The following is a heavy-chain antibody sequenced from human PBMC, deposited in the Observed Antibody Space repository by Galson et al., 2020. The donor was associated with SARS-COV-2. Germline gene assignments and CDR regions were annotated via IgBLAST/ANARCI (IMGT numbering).Heavy chain of an antibody. Sequence: GESLKISCATSGFTFSSYSMNWVRQAPGKGLEWVSYISRSSSTIYYADSVKGRFTISRDNAKNSLSLQMSSLRDEDTAMYYCARDRGYLYYDVFDIWGQGTMVTVSS. CDR2: ISRSSSTI. V-gene: IGHV3-48*02. CDR3: ARDRGYLYYDVFDI. D-gene: IGHD3-22*01. J-gene: IGHJ3*02. CDR1: GFTFSSYS.